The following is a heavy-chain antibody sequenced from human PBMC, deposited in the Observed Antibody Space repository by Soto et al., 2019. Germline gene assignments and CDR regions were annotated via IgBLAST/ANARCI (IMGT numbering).Heavy chain of an antibody. CDR2: ISGSGGST. Sequence: EVQLLESGGDLVQPGGSLRLSCVASGFTFNNFAMNWVRQAPGKELEWVSGISGSGGSTYYADPVKGRFTASRDNSKNTLYLQMNGLRVEDTAVYYCAKGVKFYYDSAEGWFDPWGQGTLVTVSS. CDR1: GFTFNNFA. CDR3: AKGVKFYYDSAEGWFDP. V-gene: IGHV3-23*01. D-gene: IGHD3-22*01. J-gene: IGHJ5*02.